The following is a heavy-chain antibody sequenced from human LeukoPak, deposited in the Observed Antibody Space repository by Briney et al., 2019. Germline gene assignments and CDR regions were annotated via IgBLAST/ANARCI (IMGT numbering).Heavy chain of an antibody. Sequence: GGSLRLSCAASGFTVSSNYMSWVRQAPGKGLEWVSAIYSGGSTYYADSVKGRFTISRDNSKNTLYLQMNSLRAEDTAVYYCARALGHSGSYYVVGAFDIWGQGTMVTVSS. D-gene: IGHD1-26*01. CDR1: GFTVSSNY. V-gene: IGHV3-66*01. J-gene: IGHJ3*02. CDR2: IYSGGST. CDR3: ARALGHSGSYYVVGAFDI.